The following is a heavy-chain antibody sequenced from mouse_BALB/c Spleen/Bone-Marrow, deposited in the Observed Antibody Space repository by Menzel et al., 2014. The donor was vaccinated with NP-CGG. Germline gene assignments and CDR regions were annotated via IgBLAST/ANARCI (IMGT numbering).Heavy chain of an antibody. CDR3: ARDGSLYYFDY. CDR2: IHYSGST. D-gene: IGHD1-1*01. Sequence: VQLKESGPDLVKPSQSLSLTCTVTGYSITSSYSWHWIRQFPGNKLEWMGYIHYSGSTHYNPSLKSRISITRDTSKNQFFLQLNSVTTEDTATYYCARDGSLYYFDYWGQGTTLTVSS. J-gene: IGHJ2*01. V-gene: IGHV3-1*02. CDR1: GYSITSSYS.